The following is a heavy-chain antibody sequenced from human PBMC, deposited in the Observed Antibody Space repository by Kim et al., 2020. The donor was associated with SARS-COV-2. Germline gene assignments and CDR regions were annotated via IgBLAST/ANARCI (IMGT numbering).Heavy chain of an antibody. D-gene: IGHD2-2*01. CDR1: GGSISSSSYY. CDR2: IYYSGST. CDR3: ARHMYQLPSHY. J-gene: IGHJ4*02. V-gene: IGHV4-39*01. Sequence: SETLSLTCTVSGGSISSSSYYWGWIRQPPGKGLEWIGSIYYSGSTYYNPSLKSRVTISVDTSKNQFSLKLSSVTAADTAVYYCARHMYQLPSHYWGQGTLVTVSS.